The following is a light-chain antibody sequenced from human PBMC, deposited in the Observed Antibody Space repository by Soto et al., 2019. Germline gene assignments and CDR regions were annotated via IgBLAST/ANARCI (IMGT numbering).Light chain of an antibody. V-gene: IGKV4-1*01. J-gene: IGKJ2*01. CDR3: QQYNNWPPYT. Sequence: DFVMTQAPDSLAVSLGERATINCKSSQSVLYNSNNENDLGWFQQKPGHPPKLLIYGGSFRPSGVPDRFSRSGSETDFTLTISSLQAEDVAVYYCQQYNNWPPYTFGQGTKLEIK. CDR2: GGS. CDR1: QSVLYNSNNEND.